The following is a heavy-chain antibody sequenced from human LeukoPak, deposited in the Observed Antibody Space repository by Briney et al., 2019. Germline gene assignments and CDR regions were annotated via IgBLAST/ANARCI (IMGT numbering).Heavy chain of an antibody. Sequence: PSETLSLTCTVSGGSISSGGYYWSWIRQPPGKGLEWIGYIYHSGSTYYNPSLKSRVTISVDRSKNQFSLKLSSVTAADTAVYYCARPAIAAAGPNYYFDYWGQGTLVTVSS. CDR2: IYHSGST. CDR3: ARPAIAAAGPNYYFDY. D-gene: IGHD6-13*01. CDR1: GGSISSGGYY. V-gene: IGHV4-30-2*01. J-gene: IGHJ4*02.